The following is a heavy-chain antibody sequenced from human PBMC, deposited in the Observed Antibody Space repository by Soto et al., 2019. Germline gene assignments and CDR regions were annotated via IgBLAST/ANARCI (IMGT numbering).Heavy chain of an antibody. D-gene: IGHD3-10*01. Sequence: PSETLSLTCAVSGGSISSGGYSWSWIRQPPGKGLEWIGYIYHSGSTYYNPSLKSRVTISVDTSKKQFSLKLSSVTAADTAVYYCVRTNYFDYWGQGTLVTVSS. CDR1: GGSISSGGYS. J-gene: IGHJ4*02. V-gene: IGHV4-30-2*02. CDR2: IYHSGST. CDR3: VRTNYFDY.